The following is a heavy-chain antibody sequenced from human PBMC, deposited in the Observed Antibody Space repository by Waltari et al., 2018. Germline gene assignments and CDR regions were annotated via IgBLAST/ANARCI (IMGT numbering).Heavy chain of an antibody. CDR2: ISAYNGNT. J-gene: IGHJ3*02. CDR3: AIDLPAIFGVVSDAFDI. D-gene: IGHD3-3*01. V-gene: IGHV1-18*01. CDR1: GYTFTSYG. Sequence: QVQLVQSGAEVKKPGASVKVSCKASGYTFTSYGISWVRQAPGQGLEWMGWISAYNGNTNYAQKLQGKVTMTRDTSTSTAYMELRILGSDDTAVYYCAIDLPAIFGVVSDAFDIWGQGTMVTVSS.